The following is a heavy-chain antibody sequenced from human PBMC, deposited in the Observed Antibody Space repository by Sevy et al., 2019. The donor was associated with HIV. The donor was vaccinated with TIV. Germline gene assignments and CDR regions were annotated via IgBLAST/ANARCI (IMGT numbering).Heavy chain of an antibody. CDR1: GGSISSYY. Sequence: SETLSLTCTVSGGSISSYYWSWIRQPAGKGLEWIGRIYTSGSTNYNPSLKSRVTMSVDTSKNQFSLKLSSVTAADTAVYYCARGGVGYYDFWSGYYGLDYWGQGTLVTVSS. V-gene: IGHV4-4*07. CDR2: IYTSGST. D-gene: IGHD3-3*01. J-gene: IGHJ4*02. CDR3: ARGGVGYYDFWSGYYGLDY.